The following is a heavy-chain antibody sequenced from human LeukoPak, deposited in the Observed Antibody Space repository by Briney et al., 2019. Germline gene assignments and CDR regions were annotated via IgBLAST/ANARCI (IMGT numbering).Heavy chain of an antibody. J-gene: IGHJ4*02. CDR1: GGSISSGSYF. D-gene: IGHD6-13*01. Sequence: PSQTLSLTCTVSGGSISSGSYFWSWTRQPAGKGLEWIGRIYTSGSTNYNPSLKSRVTISVDTSKNQFSLKLSSVTAADTAVYYCARCHTWYVVDYWGQGTLVTVSS. CDR2: IYTSGST. CDR3: ARCHTWYVVDY. V-gene: IGHV4-61*02.